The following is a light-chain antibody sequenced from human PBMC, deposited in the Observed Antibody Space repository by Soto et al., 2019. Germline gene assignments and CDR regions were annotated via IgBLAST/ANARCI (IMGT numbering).Light chain of an antibody. V-gene: IGKV1-5*03. CDR2: KAS. Sequence: DVQMTHYPSTLSASVGDRVNITCRASQTITNRMAWYQQKAGKAPKLLIYKASSLETGVPSRFSGSGSETEFTLTIRSLQPADFATYYYQQYHSYSPLTFGGGTKVEIK. CDR3: QQYHSYSPLT. J-gene: IGKJ4*01. CDR1: QTITNR.